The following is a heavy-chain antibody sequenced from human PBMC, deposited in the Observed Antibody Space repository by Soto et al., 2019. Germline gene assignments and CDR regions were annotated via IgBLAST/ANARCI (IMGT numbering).Heavy chain of an antibody. J-gene: IGHJ6*02. CDR3: ARINYADYYGMDV. CDR1: GFTFSSYD. Sequence: GGSLRLSCAASGFTFSSYDMHWVRQATGKGLEWVSAIGTAGDTYYPGSVKGRFTISRENAKNSLYLQMNSLRAEDTAVYYCARINYADYYGMDVWGQGTTVTVSS. D-gene: IGHD3-16*01. CDR2: IGTAGDT. V-gene: IGHV3-13*01.